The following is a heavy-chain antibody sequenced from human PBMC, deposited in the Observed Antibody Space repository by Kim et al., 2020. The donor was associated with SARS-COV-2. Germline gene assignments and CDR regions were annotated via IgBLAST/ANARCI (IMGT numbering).Heavy chain of an antibody. CDR3: TRSGTTMTTYYFDC. J-gene: IGHJ4*02. CDR1: GFTFGDYA. D-gene: IGHD4-17*01. Sequence: GGSLRLSCTASGFTFGDYAMNWVRQAPGKGLGWVGFIRSKAYGGTTEYAASVKGRFTISRDDSKSIAYLQMNSLKTEDTAVYFCTRSGTTMTTYYFDCLGQGTLVTVSS. V-gene: IGHV3-49*04. CDR2: IRSKAYGGTT.